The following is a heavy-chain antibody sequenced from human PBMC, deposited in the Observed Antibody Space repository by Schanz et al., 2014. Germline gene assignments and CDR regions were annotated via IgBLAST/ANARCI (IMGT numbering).Heavy chain of an antibody. J-gene: IGHJ6*02. Sequence: QVQLVQSGAEVKKPGASVKVSCKASGHPFTAYYMHWVRQAPGQGLEWMGRINPNSGGTNYAENFQGRVTMTRDTSHSTVYMELSRLTSDDTALYYCARDGHSSIWDSYYFYGLDVWGQGTTVTVSS. V-gene: IGHV1-2*06. CDR3: ARDGHSSIWDSYYFYGLDV. CDR2: INPNSGGT. CDR1: GHPFTAYY. D-gene: IGHD6-13*01.